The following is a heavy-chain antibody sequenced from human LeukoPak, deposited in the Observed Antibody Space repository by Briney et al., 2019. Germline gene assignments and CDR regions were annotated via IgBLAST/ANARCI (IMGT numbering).Heavy chain of an antibody. CDR1: GYTFTSYG. J-gene: IGHJ3*02. Sequence: ASVKVSCKASGYTFTSYGISWVRQAPGQGLEWMGWINPNSGGTNYAQKFQGRVTMTRDTSISTAYMELSRLRSDDTVVYYCARDRVAKGYCSSTSCYYAFDIWGQGTMVTVSS. CDR2: INPNSGGT. V-gene: IGHV1-2*02. D-gene: IGHD2-2*01. CDR3: ARDRVAKGYCSSTSCYYAFDI.